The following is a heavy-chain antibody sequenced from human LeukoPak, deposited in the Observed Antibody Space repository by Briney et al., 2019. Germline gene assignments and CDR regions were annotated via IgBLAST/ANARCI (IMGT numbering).Heavy chain of an antibody. D-gene: IGHD3-10*01. V-gene: IGHV3-9*01. CDR2: ISWNSGSI. CDR1: GFTFDDYA. J-gene: IGHJ6*03. Sequence: GGSLRLSCAASGFTFDDYAMHWVRQAPGKGLEWVSGISWNSGSIGYADSVKGRFTISRDNAKNSLYPQMNSLRAEDTALYYCAKDTRSRGGYYYYYMDVWGKGTTVTVSS. CDR3: AKDTRSRGGYYYYYMDV.